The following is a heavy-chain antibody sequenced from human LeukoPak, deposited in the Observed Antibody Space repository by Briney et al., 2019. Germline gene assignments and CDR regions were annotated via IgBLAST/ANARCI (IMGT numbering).Heavy chain of an antibody. V-gene: IGHV3-23*01. Sequence: GGSLRLSCAASGFTFSSYAMGWVRQAPGKGLEWVSAISGSGGSTYYADSVKGRFTISRDNSKNTLYLQMNSLRAEDTAVYYCATYSSRNAREFQSWGQGTLVTVSS. CDR1: GFTFSSYA. J-gene: IGHJ1*01. CDR3: ATYSSRNAREFQS. CDR2: ISGSGGST. D-gene: IGHD2-2*01.